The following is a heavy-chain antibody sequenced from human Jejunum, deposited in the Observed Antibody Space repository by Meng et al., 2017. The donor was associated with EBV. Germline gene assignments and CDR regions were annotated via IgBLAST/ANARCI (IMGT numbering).Heavy chain of an antibody. CDR2: ICHSERT. D-gene: IGHD3-3*01. J-gene: IGHJ4*02. V-gene: IGHV4-39*07. CDR1: RWAIRSSTFW. Sequence: LQLWEPGPVWLQPSQTLSPPRTFSRWAIRSSTFWWGCIPQPPGRRLEWIGSICHSERTYYNPSIKSRVTISEDTSKNQFSLKLSSGTAAYTAVYYCATDTPRERSGRFHYWGQGTLVTVSS. CDR3: ATDTPRERSGRFHY.